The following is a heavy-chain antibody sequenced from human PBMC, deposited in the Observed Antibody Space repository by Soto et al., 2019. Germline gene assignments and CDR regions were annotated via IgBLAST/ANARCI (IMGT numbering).Heavy chain of an antibody. Sequence: SETLSLTCTVSGGSVSSGSYYWSWIRQPPGKGLEWIGYIYYSGSTNYNPSLKSRVTISVDTSKNQFSLKLSSVTAADTAAYYCARDLDYGDSFEAFDIWGQGTMVTVSS. V-gene: IGHV4-61*01. CDR1: GGSVSSGSYY. CDR2: IYYSGST. D-gene: IGHD4-17*01. J-gene: IGHJ3*02. CDR3: ARDLDYGDSFEAFDI.